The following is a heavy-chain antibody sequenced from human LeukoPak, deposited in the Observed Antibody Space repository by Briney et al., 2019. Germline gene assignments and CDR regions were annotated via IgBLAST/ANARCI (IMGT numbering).Heavy chain of an antibody. Sequence: PGGSLRLSCAASGFIFGSYWMNWVRQAPGKGLEWVANIKEDGSEKYYVDSVKGRFTISRDNAKNSLYLQMNSLRAEDTAVYYCARQRFLDYWGQGTLVTVSS. CDR1: GFIFGSYW. D-gene: IGHD3-3*01. CDR3: ARQRFLDY. CDR2: IKEDGSEK. J-gene: IGHJ4*02. V-gene: IGHV3-7*01.